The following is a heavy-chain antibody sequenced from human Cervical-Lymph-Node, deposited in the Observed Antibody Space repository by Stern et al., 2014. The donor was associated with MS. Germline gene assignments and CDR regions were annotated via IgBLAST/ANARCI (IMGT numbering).Heavy chain of an antibody. Sequence: VQLVESGPGLVKPSETLSLTCTVSGGSISSYYWSWIRQPLGKGLEWIGYIYYSGSTNYNPSLKSRVTISVDTSKNQFSLKLSSVTAADTAVYYCAWGYSSSWFGDWFDPWGQGTLVTVSS. CDR1: GGSISSYY. CDR3: AWGYSSSWFGDWFDP. J-gene: IGHJ5*02. V-gene: IGHV4-59*01. CDR2: IYYSGST. D-gene: IGHD6-13*01.